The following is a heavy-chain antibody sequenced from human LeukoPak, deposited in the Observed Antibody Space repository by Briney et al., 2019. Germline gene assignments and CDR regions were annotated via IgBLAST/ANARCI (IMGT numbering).Heavy chain of an antibody. CDR1: GGSLSSGDYY. Sequence: SETLSLTCTVSGGSLSSGDYYWSWIRQPPGKGLEWIGYIYYSGSTYYNPSLKSRVTISVDTSKNQFSLKLSSVTAADTAVYYCATQYYYDSSGYYYGETGGMFDYWGQGTLVTVSS. CDR2: IYYSGST. J-gene: IGHJ4*02. V-gene: IGHV4-30-4*01. CDR3: ATQYYYDSSGYYYGETGGMFDY. D-gene: IGHD3-22*01.